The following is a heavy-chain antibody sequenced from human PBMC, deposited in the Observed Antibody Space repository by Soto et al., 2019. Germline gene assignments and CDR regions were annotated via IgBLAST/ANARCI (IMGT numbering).Heavy chain of an antibody. Sequence: EVQLVESGGGLVQPGESLRLSCAASGFTCSSYWMHWVRQAPGKGLVWVSRINSDGSSTSYAGSVKGRFTISRDNAKNTLYLQMNTLRPEDTAVYYCVRTSLVVAAATREDYWGQGTLVTASS. CDR1: GFTCSSYW. CDR3: VRTSLVVAAATREDY. D-gene: IGHD2-15*01. CDR2: INSDGSST. J-gene: IGHJ4*02. V-gene: IGHV3-74*01.